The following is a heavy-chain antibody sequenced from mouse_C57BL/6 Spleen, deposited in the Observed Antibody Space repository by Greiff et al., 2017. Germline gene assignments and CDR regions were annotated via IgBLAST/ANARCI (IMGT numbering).Heavy chain of an antibody. CDR3: ATYGYDSFDY. CDR2: IYPGDGDT. J-gene: IGHJ2*01. Sequence: QVQLQQSGPELVKPGASVKISCKASGYAFSSSWLNWVKPRPGKGLEWIGRIYPGDGDTNYNGKFKGKATLTADKSSSTAYMQLSSLTSEDSAVYFGATYGYDSFDYWGQGTTLTVSS. CDR1: GYAFSSSW. D-gene: IGHD2-2*01. V-gene: IGHV1-82*01.